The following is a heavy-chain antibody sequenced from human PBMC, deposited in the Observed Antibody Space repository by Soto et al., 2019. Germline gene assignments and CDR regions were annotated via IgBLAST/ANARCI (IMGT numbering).Heavy chain of an antibody. CDR2: IVVGSGNT. V-gene: IGHV1-58*01. CDR1: GFTFTSSA. Sequence: ASVKVSCKASGFTFTSSAVQWVRQARGQRLEWIGWIVVGSGNTNYAQKFQERVTITRDMSTSTAYMELSSLRSEDTAVYYCAADTGYDSSGYNFDCWGQGPLVTVSS. D-gene: IGHD3-22*01. CDR3: AADTGYDSSGYNFDC. J-gene: IGHJ4*02.